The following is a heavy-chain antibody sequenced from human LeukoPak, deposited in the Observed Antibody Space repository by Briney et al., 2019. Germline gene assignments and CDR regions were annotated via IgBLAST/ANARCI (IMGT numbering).Heavy chain of an antibody. V-gene: IGHV3-66*01. CDR2: IYSGGST. D-gene: IGHD3-9*01. CDR1: GFTVSSNY. J-gene: IGHJ5*02. Sequence: GGSLRLSCAASGFTVSSNYMSWVRQAPGKGLEWVSVIYSGGSTCYADSVKGRFTISRDNSKNTLYLQMNSLRAEDTAVYYCARDEPAYDILTGYLNRWGQGTLVTVSS. CDR3: ARDEPAYDILTGYLNR.